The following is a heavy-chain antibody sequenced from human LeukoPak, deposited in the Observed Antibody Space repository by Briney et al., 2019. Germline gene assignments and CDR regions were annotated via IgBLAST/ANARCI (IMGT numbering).Heavy chain of an antibody. CDR1: GGSINTYY. Sequence: PSETLSLTCTVSGGSINTYYWSWIRQPPGKGLEWIGYIYYSGSTNYNPSFKSRVAISVDTSKNQFSLKLSSVTAADTAVYYCATWGIAVAGTFDYWGQGTLVTVST. V-gene: IGHV4-59*08. D-gene: IGHD6-19*01. CDR3: ATWGIAVAGTFDY. J-gene: IGHJ4*02. CDR2: IYYSGST.